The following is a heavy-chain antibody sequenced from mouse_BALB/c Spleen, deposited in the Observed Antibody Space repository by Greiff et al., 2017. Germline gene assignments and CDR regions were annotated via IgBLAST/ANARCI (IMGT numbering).Heavy chain of an antibody. D-gene: IGHD1-2*01. Sequence: QVQLQQSGPGLVQPSQSLSITCTVSGFSLTSYGVHWVRQSPGKGLEWLGVIWSGGSTDYNAAFISRLSISKDNSKSQVFLKLNSLQTDDTATYYCAKPTAREGFAYWGQGTLVTVSA. CDR2: IWSGGST. J-gene: IGHJ3*01. V-gene: IGHV2-2*01. CDR1: GFSLTSYG. CDR3: AKPTAREGFAY.